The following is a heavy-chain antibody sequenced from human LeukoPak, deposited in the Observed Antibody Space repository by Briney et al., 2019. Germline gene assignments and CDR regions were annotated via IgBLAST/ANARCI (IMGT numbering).Heavy chain of an antibody. CDR2: TSGSGGNT. J-gene: IGHJ4*02. D-gene: IGHD6-13*01. V-gene: IGHV3-23*01. Sequence: PGGSLRLSCAASGFTFSSFAMSWVRQAPGKGLEWVSVTSGSGGNTYYADSVKGRFTISRDNSKNTLYLQMNSLRAEDTAVYYCAKGRARIAAASDYWGQGTLVTVSS. CDR3: AKGRARIAAASDY. CDR1: GFTFSSFA.